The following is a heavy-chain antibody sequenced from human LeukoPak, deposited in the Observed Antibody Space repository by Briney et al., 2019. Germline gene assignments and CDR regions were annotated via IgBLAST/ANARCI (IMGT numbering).Heavy chain of an antibody. CDR3: ARDLSRATLDY. CDR1: GGSFSGYY. V-gene: IGHV4-34*01. CDR2: INHSGST. J-gene: IGHJ4*02. D-gene: IGHD1-26*01. Sequence: KPSETLSLTCAVYGGSFSGYYWSWIRQPPGKGLEWIGEINHSGSTNYNPSLKRRVTISVDTSKNQFSLKLSSVTAADTAVYYCARDLSRATLDYWGQGTLVTVSS.